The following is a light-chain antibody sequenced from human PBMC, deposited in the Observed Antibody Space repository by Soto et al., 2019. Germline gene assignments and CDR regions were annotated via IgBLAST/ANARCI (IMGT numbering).Light chain of an antibody. Sequence: QLVLTQSPSASASLGASVKLTCTLSSGHSSYAIAWHQKPPNKGPRYLMMLNGDGSHGKGDGIPNRFSGSSSGAERYLIISSLQSEDEADYYCQTWGTGIHVFGTGTKLTVL. CDR2: LNGDGSH. V-gene: IGLV4-69*01. CDR1: SGHSSYA. CDR3: QTWGTGIHV. J-gene: IGLJ1*01.